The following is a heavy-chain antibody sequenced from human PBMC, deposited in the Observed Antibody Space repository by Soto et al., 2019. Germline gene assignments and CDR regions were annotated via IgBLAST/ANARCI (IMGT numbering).Heavy chain of an antibody. CDR1: GGSFSGYY. J-gene: IGHJ4*02. V-gene: IGHV4-34*01. D-gene: IGHD4-17*01. Sequence: QVQLQQWGAGLLKPSETLSLTCAVYGGSFSGYYWSWIRQPPGKGLEWIGEINHSGSTNYNPSLKSRVTISVDTSKNQFSLKLSSVTAADTAVYYCARTAYSDYVAFDYWGQGTLVTVSS. CDR3: ARTAYSDYVAFDY. CDR2: INHSGST.